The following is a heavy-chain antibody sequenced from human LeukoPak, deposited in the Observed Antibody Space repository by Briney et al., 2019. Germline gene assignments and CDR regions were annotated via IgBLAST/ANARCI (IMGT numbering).Heavy chain of an antibody. V-gene: IGHV4-61*01. CDR2: IYYSGTT. CDR3: SRDINWGSDAFDM. CDR1: GGSVISGSHY. J-gene: IGHJ3*02. D-gene: IGHD7-27*01. Sequence: KPSETLSLTCTVSGGSVISGSHYWTWIRQPPGKGLEWIGYIYYSGTTNYNPSLKSRVTISVDTSKNQFSLMLSSVTAADTAVYYCSRDINWGSDAFDMWGQGTMVTVFS.